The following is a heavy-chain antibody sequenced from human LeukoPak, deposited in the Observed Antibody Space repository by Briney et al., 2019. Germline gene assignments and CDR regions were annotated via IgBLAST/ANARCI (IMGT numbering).Heavy chain of an antibody. J-gene: IGHJ4*02. CDR3: ARRVKGIAAAYFDY. V-gene: IGHV4-34*01. CDR2: INHSGST. Sequence: SETLSLTCAVYGGSFSGYYWSWIRQPPGKGLEWIGEINHSGSTNYNPSLKSRVTMSVDTSKNQFSLKLSSVTAADTAVYYCARRVKGIAAAYFDYWGQGTLVTVSS. D-gene: IGHD6-13*01. CDR1: GGSFSGYY.